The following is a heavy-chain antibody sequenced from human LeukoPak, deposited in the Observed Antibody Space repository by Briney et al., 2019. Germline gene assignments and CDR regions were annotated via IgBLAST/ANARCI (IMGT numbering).Heavy chain of an antibody. V-gene: IGHV3-64D*06. CDR1: GFTFSSYA. J-gene: IGHJ4*02. CDR2: ISSNGGST. D-gene: IGHD6-13*01. Sequence: GGSLRLSCSASGFTFSSYAMHWVRQAPGKGLEYVSAISSNGGSTYYADSVKGRFTISRDNSKNTLYLQMSSLRAEDTAVYYCVKNIAAAGTSFFDYWGQGTLVTVSS. CDR3: VKNIAAAGTSFFDY.